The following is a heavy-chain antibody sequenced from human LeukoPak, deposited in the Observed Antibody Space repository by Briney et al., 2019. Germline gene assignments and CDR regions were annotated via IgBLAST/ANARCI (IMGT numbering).Heavy chain of an antibody. V-gene: IGHV4-34*01. D-gene: IGHD3-22*01. CDR3: ARGVGYYDSSGYSY. Sequence: SETLSLTCAVYGGSFSGYYWSWIRQPPGKGLEWIGEINHSGSTNYNPSLKSRVTISVDTSKNQFSLMLSSVTAADTAVYYCARGVGYYDSSGYSYWGQGTLVTVSS. CDR2: INHSGST. CDR1: GGSFSGYY. J-gene: IGHJ4*02.